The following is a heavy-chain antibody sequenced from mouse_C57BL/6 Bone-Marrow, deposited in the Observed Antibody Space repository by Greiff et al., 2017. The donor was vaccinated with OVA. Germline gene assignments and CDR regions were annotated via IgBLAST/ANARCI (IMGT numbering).Heavy chain of an antibody. CDR2: IYPRSGNT. V-gene: IGHV1-81*01. J-gene: IGHJ1*03. CDR1: GYTFTSYG. Sequence: QVQLQQSGAELARPGASVKLSCKASGYTFTSYGISWVKQRTGQGLEWIGEIYPRSGNTYYNEKFKGKATLTADKSSSTAYMELRSLTSEDSAVYFCAPCEYFDVWGTGTTVTVSS. CDR3: APCEYFDV.